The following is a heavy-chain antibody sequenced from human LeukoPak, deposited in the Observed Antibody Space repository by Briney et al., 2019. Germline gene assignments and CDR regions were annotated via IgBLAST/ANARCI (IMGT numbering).Heavy chain of an antibody. CDR1: GYSFTSYW. D-gene: IGHD3-22*01. CDR3: ARISNYYDSSGTFGY. Sequence: GESLKISCKGSGYSFTSYWIGWVRQMPGKGLEWMGIIYPGDSDTRYSPSFQGQVTISADKSISTAYLQWSSLKASDTAMHYCARISNYYDSSGTFGYWGQGTLVTVSS. J-gene: IGHJ4*02. CDR2: IYPGDSDT. V-gene: IGHV5-51*01.